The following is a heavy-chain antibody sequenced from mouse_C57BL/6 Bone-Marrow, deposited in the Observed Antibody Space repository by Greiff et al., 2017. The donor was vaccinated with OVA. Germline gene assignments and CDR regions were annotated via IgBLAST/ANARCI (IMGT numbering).Heavy chain of an antibody. J-gene: IGHJ4*01. CDR2: ISSGSSTI. CDR1: GFTFSDYG. V-gene: IGHV5-17*01. D-gene: IGHD1-1*01. Sequence: DVHLVESGGGLVKPGGSLKLSCAASGFTFSDYGMHWVRQAPEKGLAWVAYISSGSSTIYYADTVKGRFPIARDNAKNTLFLQMTSLRSEDTAMYYCAREDGSSPYAMDYWGQGTSVTVSS. CDR3: AREDGSSPYAMDY.